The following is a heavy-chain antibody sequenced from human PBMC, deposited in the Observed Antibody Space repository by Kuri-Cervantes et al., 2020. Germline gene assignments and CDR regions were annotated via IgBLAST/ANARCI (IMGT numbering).Heavy chain of an antibody. CDR3: ATRLPLNYDILTGPIDY. D-gene: IGHD3-9*01. CDR2: ISYDGSNK. CDR1: GFTFSSYS. Sequence: GGSLRLSCAASGFTFSSYSMNWVRQAPGKGLEWVAVISYDGSNKYYADSVKGRFTISRDNAKNSLYLQMNSLRAEDTAVYYCATRLPLNYDILTGPIDYWGQGTLVTVSS. J-gene: IGHJ4*02. V-gene: IGHV3-30*03.